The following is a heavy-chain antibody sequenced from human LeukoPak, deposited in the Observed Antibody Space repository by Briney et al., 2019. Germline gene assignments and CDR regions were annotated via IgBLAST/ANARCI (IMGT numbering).Heavy chain of an antibody. CDR2: ISAYSGNT. J-gene: IGHJ4*02. CDR3: ARDAGGHYFDY. V-gene: IGHV1-18*01. CDR1: GYTFTSYG. Sequence: ASVKVSCKASGYTFTSYGVSWVRQAPGQGLEWMGWISAYSGNTNNAQKLQGRVTMTTDTSTSTAYMELRSLRSDDTAVYYCARDAGGHYFDYWGQGTLVTVSS. D-gene: IGHD6-25*01.